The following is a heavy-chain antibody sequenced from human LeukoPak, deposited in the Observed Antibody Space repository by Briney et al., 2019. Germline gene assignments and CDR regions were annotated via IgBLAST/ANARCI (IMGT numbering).Heavy chain of an antibody. CDR2: INPKRGAT. CDR3: ARTRGVAARRAWFDP. Sequence: GASVKVSCKASGYTFTDYYIHWVRQAPGQGLEWMGWINPKRGATKYAQKFQGRVTMTRNTSISTAYMELSSLRSEDTAVYYCARTRGVAARRAWFDPWGQGTLVTVSS. J-gene: IGHJ5*02. CDR1: GYTFTDYY. D-gene: IGHD6-6*01. V-gene: IGHV1-2*02.